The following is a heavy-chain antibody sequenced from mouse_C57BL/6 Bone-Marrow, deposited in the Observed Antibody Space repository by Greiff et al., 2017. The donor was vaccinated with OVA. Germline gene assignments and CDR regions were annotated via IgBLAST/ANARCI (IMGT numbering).Heavy chain of an antibody. J-gene: IGHJ3*01. D-gene: IGHD3-2*02. CDR1: GYTFTDYY. Sequence: EVQLQQSGPELVKPGASVKISCKASGYTFTDYYMNWVTQSHGKSLEWVGDINPNNGGTSYNQKFKGKATLTVDKSSSTAYMELRSLTSEYAAVYYCARRGAQASFAYWGQGTLVTVAA. V-gene: IGHV1-26*01. CDR3: ARRGAQASFAY. CDR2: INPNNGGT.